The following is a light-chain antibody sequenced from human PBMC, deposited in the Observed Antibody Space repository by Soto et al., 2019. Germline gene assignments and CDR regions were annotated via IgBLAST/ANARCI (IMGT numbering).Light chain of an antibody. Sequence: EIVLTQSPGTLSLSPGERATLSFRASQSVRSNFLAWYQQKPGQAPRLLIYDASSRATGIPDRFSGGGSGTDFTLTINRLEPEDFAVYYCQHYGRSPTWTFGQGTKVDIK. CDR1: QSVRSNF. CDR3: QHYGRSPTWT. V-gene: IGKV3-20*01. CDR2: DAS. J-gene: IGKJ1*01.